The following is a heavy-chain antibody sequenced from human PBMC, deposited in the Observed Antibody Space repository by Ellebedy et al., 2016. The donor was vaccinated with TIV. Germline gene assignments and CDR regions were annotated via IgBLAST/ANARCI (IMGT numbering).Heavy chain of an antibody. V-gene: IGHV3-33*03. J-gene: IGHJ5*02. CDR2: IKSDGSEE. CDR1: GFNFSSCD. CDR3: ATDCPGDDGQPLGR. D-gene: IGHD5-12*01. Sequence: GESLKISCAASGFNFSSCDLHWFRQAPGRGLEWVTLIKSDGSEEHYADSVKGRFTITRDDSRETVFLQMKSLRAEDTALYYCATDCPGDDGQPLGRWGQGTLVTVSS.